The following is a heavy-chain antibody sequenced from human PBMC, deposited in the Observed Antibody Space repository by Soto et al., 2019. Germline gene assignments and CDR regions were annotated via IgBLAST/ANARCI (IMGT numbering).Heavy chain of an antibody. V-gene: IGHV4-59*01. CDR3: ASSGIAVAGMTRGNAFDI. CDR2: IYYSGST. J-gene: IGHJ3*02. D-gene: IGHD6-19*01. CDR1: GCSISSYY. Sequence: SETLSLTCTFSGCSISSYYWSLIRQPPGKGLEWIGYIYYSGSTNYNPSLKSRVTISVDTSKNQFSLKLSSVAAADTAVYYCASSGIAVAGMTRGNAFDIWGQGTMVTVSS.